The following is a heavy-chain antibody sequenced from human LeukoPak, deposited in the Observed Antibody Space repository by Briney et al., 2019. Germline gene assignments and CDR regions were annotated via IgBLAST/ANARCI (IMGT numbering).Heavy chain of an antibody. CDR2: INPNSGNT. CDR1: GYTFTSYY. CDR3: ARDVRGIVGMDYFDY. D-gene: IGHD3-22*01. V-gene: IGHV1-18*01. Sequence: ASVKVSCKASGYTFTSYYITWVRQAPGQGLEWMGWINPNSGNTNYAQKLQGRVTMSTDTSTSTAYMELRSLGSDDTAVYYCARDVRGIVGMDYFDYWGQGTLVTVSS. J-gene: IGHJ4*02.